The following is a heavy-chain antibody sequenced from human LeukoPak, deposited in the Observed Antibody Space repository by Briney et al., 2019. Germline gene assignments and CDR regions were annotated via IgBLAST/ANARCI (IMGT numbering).Heavy chain of an antibody. CDR1: GGTFSSYA. D-gene: IGHD1-26*01. CDR3: AREGYSGSYDY. V-gene: IGHV1-69*01. Sequence: GASVKVSCKASGGTFSSYAISWVRQAPGQGLEWMGGIIPIFGTANYAQKFQGRVTITADESTSTAYMELSSLRSEDTAVHYCAREGYSGSYDYWGQGTLVTVSS. J-gene: IGHJ4*02. CDR2: IIPIFGTA.